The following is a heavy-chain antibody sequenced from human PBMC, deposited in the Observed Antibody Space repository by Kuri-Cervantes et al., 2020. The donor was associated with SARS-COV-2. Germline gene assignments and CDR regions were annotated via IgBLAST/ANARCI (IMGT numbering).Heavy chain of an antibody. Sequence: SETLSPTCTVSGGSISSYYWSWNRQPPGKGLEWIGYIYYSGSTNYNPSLKSRVTISVDTSKNQFSLKLSSVTAADTAVYYCAGRGHSYGYEGYYYYMDVWGKGTTVTVSS. D-gene: IGHD5-18*01. CDR1: GGSISSYY. CDR2: IYYSGST. CDR3: AGRGHSYGYEGYYYYMDV. J-gene: IGHJ6*03. V-gene: IGHV4-59*12.